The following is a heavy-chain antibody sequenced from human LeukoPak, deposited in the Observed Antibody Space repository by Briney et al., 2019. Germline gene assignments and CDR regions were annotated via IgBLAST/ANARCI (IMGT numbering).Heavy chain of an antibody. V-gene: IGHV3-11*06. D-gene: IGHD4-23*01. CDR1: GCTFSDYY. CDR3: ARGGPVGGFDY. J-gene: IGHJ4*02. CDR2: ISSSNRYT. Sequence: GGSLRLSCAASGCTFSDYYMSWIRQAPGKGLEWVSYISSSNRYTNYADSVKGRFTISRDSAKNSLYLQMNSLRAEDAAVYYCARGGPVGGFDYWGQGTLVTVSS.